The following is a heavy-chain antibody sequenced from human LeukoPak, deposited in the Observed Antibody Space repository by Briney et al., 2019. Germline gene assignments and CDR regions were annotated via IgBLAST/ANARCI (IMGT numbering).Heavy chain of an antibody. CDR2: ISSSGSTI. V-gene: IGHV3-11*04. CDR3: AREPTYSSSWHTTCDY. CDR1: GFTFSDYY. J-gene: IGHJ4*02. Sequence: GGSLRLSCAASGFTFSDYYMSWIRQAPGKGLEWVSYISSSGSTIYYADSVKGRFTISRDNAKNSLYLQMNSLRAEDTAVYYCAREPTYSSSWHTTCDYWGQGTLVTVSS. D-gene: IGHD6-13*01.